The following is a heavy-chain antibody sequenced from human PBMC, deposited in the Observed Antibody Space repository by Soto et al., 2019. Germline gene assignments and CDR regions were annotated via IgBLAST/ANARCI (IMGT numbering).Heavy chain of an antibody. D-gene: IGHD6-19*01. Sequence: EVQLVESGGGLVQPGGSLRLSCVASGFTFRSSWMHWVRQAPGKGLVWVSRINSDATTKNYAEYAKGRFTIARDNAEXXXXXXXXXXTAEDTAVYYCARGPTGWYGYDYWGQGTLLTVSS. J-gene: IGHJ4*02. CDR1: GFTFRSSW. CDR3: ARGPTGWYGYDY. V-gene: IGHV3-74*01. CDR2: INSDATTK.